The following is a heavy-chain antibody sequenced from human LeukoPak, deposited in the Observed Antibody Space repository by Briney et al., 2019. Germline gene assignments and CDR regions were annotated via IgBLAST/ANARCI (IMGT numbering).Heavy chain of an antibody. V-gene: IGHV4-39*01. J-gene: IGHJ5*02. CDR2: IYYSGST. Sequence: SETLSLTCTVSGGSISSSSYYWGWIRQPPGKGLEWIGSIYYSGSTYYNPSLKSRVTISVDTSKNQFSLKLSSVTAADTAVYYCARLTIFGASLWFDPWGQGTLVTVSS. CDR3: ARLTIFGASLWFDP. CDR1: GGSISSSSYY. D-gene: IGHD3-3*01.